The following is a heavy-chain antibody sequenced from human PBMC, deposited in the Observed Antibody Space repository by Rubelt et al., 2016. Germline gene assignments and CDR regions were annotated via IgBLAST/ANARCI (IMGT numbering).Heavy chain of an antibody. D-gene: IGHD6-25*01. CDR1: GGSISSSSYY. Sequence: QLQLQESGPGLVKPSETLSLTCTVSGGSISSSSYYWGWIRQPPGKGLEWIGSIYYSGSTYYNPSLQSRVTISVDTSKNQFSLKLSSVTAADTAVYYCARASSGSPRFGFDYWGQGTLVTVSS. V-gene: IGHV4-39*01. J-gene: IGHJ4*02. CDR3: ARASSGSPRFGFDY. CDR2: IYYSGST.